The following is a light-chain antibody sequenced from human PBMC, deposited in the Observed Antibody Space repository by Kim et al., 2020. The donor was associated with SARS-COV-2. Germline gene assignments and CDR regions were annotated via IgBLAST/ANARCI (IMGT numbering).Light chain of an antibody. CDR1: SMDIGGYNY. CDR3: CSYAGSYVLV. Sequence: GQSVTISCTGTSMDIGGYNYVSWYQHHPGKAPKLIIYDVTKRPSGVPDRFSGSKSGNTASLTISGLQAEDETDYYCCSYAGSYVLVFGGGTQLTVL. CDR2: DVT. V-gene: IGLV2-11*01. J-gene: IGLJ2*01.